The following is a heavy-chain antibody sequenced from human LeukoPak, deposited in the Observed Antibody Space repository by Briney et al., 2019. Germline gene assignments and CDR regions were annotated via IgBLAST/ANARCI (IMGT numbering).Heavy chain of an antibody. CDR3: ARGGGGSGYYYPFDY. V-gene: IGHV4-30-4*01. J-gene: IGHJ4*02. CDR1: GGSISSGDYY. D-gene: IGHD3-22*01. CDR2: IYYSGST. Sequence: SETLSLTCTVSGGSISSGDYYWSWIRQPPGKGLEWIGYIYYSGSTYYNPSLKSRVTISVDTSKNQFSLKLSSVTAADTAVYYCARGGGGSGYYYPFDYWGQGTLVTVSS.